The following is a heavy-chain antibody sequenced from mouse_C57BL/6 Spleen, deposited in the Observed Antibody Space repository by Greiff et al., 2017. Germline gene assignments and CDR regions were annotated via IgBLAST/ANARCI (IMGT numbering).Heavy chain of an antibody. D-gene: IGHD4-1*01. CDR1: GYTFTSYW. J-gene: IGHJ4*01. CDR2: IHPNSGST. Sequence: QVQLQQPGAELVKPGASVKLSCKASGYTFTSYWMHWVKQRPGQGLEWIGMIHPNSGSTNYNEKFKSKATLTVDKSSSTAYMQLSSLTSEDSAVYYCARIPGTGAMDDWGQGTSVTVSS. V-gene: IGHV1-64*01. CDR3: ARIPGTGAMDD.